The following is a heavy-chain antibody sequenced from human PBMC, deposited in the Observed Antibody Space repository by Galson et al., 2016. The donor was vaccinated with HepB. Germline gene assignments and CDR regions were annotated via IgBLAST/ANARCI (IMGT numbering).Heavy chain of an antibody. Sequence: CAISGDSVSSNRAAWNWIRQSPSRGLELLGRTYFRSKWYHDYAVSVKSRIAINPDSSQNQLSLHPSSVTPEDTAVYYCVRDLSSGYVFDFWGQGTLVTVSS. CDR3: VRDLSSGYVFDF. CDR2: TYFRSKWYH. V-gene: IGHV6-1*01. J-gene: IGHJ4*02. D-gene: IGHD3-10*01. CDR1: GDSVSSNRAA.